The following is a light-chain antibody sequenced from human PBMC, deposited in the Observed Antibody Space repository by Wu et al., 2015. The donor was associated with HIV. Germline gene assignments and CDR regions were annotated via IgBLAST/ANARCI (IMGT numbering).Light chain of an antibody. CDR2: GAS. CDR3: QQYAISPVT. CDR1: QSVSSTN. Sequence: EIVLTQSPGTLSLSPGERATLSCRASQSVSSTNLAWYQHKPGQAPRLLMYGASNRATGIPDRFSGSGSGTDFTLTISRLEPEDFTMYYCQQYAISPVTFGQGTRLDIK. V-gene: IGKV3-20*01. J-gene: IGKJ5*01.